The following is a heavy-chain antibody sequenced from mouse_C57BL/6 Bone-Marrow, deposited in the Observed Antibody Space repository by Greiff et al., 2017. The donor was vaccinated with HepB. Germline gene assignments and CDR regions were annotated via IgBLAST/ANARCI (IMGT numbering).Heavy chain of an antibody. D-gene: IGHD1-1*01. CDR1: GYTFTEYT. Sequence: QVQLKQSGAELVKPGASVKLSCKASGYTFTEYTIHWVKQRSGQGLEWIGWFYPGSGSIKYNEKFKDKATLTADKSSSTVYMELSRLTSEDSAVYFCARHEGFYYYGSSRGYFDYWGQGTTLTVSS. J-gene: IGHJ2*01. V-gene: IGHV1-62-2*01. CDR3: ARHEGFYYYGSSRGYFDY. CDR2: FYPGSGSI.